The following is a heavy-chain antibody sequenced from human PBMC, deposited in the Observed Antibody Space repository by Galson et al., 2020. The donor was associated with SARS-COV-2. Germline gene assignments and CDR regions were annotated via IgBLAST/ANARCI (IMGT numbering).Heavy chain of an antibody. CDR1: GYTFIAHY. V-gene: IGHV1-2*02. CDR3: TRDFCATECYVAGWYFDL. D-gene: IGHD2-15*01. J-gene: IGHJ2*01. Sequence: ASVKVSCKASGYTFIAHYLHWVRQAPGQGLEWMGWINPNTGDTQYSQKFQGRIIMTRDTSISTTYMELSSLTSEDTAVYYCTRDFCATECYVAGWYFDLWGRGTQVTVSS. CDR2: INPNTGDT.